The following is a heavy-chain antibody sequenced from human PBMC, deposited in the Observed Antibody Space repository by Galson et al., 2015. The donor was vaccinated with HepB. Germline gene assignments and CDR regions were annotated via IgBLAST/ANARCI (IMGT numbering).Heavy chain of an antibody. J-gene: IGHJ3*02. Sequence: TLSLTCTVSGGSISSSSYYWGWIRQPPGKGLEWIGSIYYSGSTYYNPSLKSRVTISVDTSKNQFSLKLSSVTAADTAVYYCARLAPLHDFWSGYVCFDIWGQGTMVTVSS. CDR2: IYYSGST. CDR1: GGSISSSSYY. V-gene: IGHV4-39*01. D-gene: IGHD3-3*01. CDR3: ARLAPLHDFWSGYVCFDI.